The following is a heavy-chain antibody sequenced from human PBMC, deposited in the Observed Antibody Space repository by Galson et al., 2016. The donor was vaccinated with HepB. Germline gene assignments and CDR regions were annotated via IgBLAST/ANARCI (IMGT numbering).Heavy chain of an antibody. Sequence: EPLSLTCSVSGGSVNSGNHYWTWIRQPPGKALEWIGNIYYNGNSNYNPALKSRHTISIDTSTNHFFLRLSSVTTADTALYYCARVRGIRARTGKGLIDLWGPGTLVTVSS. CDR2: IYYNGNS. CDR3: ARVRGIRARTGKGLIDL. V-gene: IGHV4-61*03. CDR1: GGSVNSGNHY. D-gene: IGHD7-27*01. J-gene: IGHJ5*02.